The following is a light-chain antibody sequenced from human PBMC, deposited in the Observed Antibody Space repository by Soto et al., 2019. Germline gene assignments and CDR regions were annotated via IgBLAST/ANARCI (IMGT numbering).Light chain of an antibody. Sequence: IVLTHSPATLSLSPGERATLSCRARQSVSSYLAWYQQKPGQAPRLLIYDASNRATGIPARFSGSGSGTDFTLTISSLEPEDFAVYYCQQRSNWAPTFGGGTKAEIK. V-gene: IGKV3-11*01. CDR2: DAS. CDR3: QQRSNWAPT. J-gene: IGKJ4*01. CDR1: QSVSSY.